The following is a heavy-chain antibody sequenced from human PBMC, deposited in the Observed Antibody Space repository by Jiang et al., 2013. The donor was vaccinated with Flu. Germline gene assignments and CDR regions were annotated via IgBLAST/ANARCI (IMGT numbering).Heavy chain of an antibody. D-gene: IGHD1-26*01. J-gene: IGHJ5*02. CDR2: INAGNGNT. CDR3: TRGGATGPWFDP. Sequence: SGAEVKKPGASVKVSWQGFWIHLHLLFVFDWVRQAPGERLEWMGWINAGNGNTKYSQKFQGRVTITRDTSASTDYMELSSLRSEDTAVYYCTRGGATGPWFDPWGQGTLVT. V-gene: IGHV1-3*01. CDR1: IHLHLLFV.